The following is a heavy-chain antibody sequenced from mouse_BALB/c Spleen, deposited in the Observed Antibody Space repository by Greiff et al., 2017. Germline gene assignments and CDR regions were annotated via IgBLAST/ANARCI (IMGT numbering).Heavy chain of an antibody. V-gene: IGHV5-6*01. CDR2: ISSGGSYT. J-gene: IGHJ2*01. CDR3: ARHQSMITTAFDY. CDR1: GFTFSSYG. Sequence: EVKVVESGGDLVKPGGSLKLSCAASGFTFSSYGMSWVRQTPDKRLEWVATISSGGSYTYYPDSVKGRFTISRDNAKNTLYLQMSSLKSEDTAMCYCARHQSMITTAFDYWGQGTTLTVSS. D-gene: IGHD2-4*01.